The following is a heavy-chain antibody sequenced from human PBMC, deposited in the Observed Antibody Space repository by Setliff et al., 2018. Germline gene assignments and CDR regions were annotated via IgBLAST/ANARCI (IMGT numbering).Heavy chain of an antibody. V-gene: IGHV1-18*01. CDR2: ISPYTGNT. Sequence: ASVKVSCKASGYTFSDYGISWVRLAPGQGLEWMGWISPYTGNTFYAPQFQGRVIMTTDTSTNTAYMDLRSLRSDDTAVYYCERLVRYCTTTSCQRLLGEEFWGQGTLVTVSS. CDR3: ERLVRYCTTTSCQRLLGEEF. J-gene: IGHJ4*02. CDR1: GYTFSDYG. D-gene: IGHD2-2*01.